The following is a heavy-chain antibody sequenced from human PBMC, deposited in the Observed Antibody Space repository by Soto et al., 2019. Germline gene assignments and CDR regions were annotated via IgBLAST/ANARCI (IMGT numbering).Heavy chain of an antibody. V-gene: IGHV3-11*01. Sequence: GSLRLSCAASGFTFSDHYMAWIRQAPGKGLEIVAHMSGSGSSEDYGDSVKGRFSIFRENSKSTVYLELNNLSAEDTAVYHCAKNPGVQSVKLDTVDCLDTWGQGSVVTVSS. CDR2: MSGSGSSE. D-gene: IGHD2-21*02. CDR1: GFTFSDHY. CDR3: AKNPGVQSVKLDTVDCLDT. J-gene: IGHJ5*02.